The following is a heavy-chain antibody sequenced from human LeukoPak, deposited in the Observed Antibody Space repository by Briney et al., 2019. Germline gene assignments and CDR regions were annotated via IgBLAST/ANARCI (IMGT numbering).Heavy chain of an antibody. Sequence: GGSLRLSCAASGFTFSTYWMSWVRQAPGRGLEWVANIKHDGSEKFYVDSVRDRFTISRDNAKNSLYLQLNSLRAEDTALYYCARITGIEAAGDYWGQGTLVTVSS. V-gene: IGHV3-7*04. CDR1: GFTFSTYW. CDR2: IKHDGSEK. D-gene: IGHD6-13*01. J-gene: IGHJ4*02. CDR3: ARITGIEAAGDY.